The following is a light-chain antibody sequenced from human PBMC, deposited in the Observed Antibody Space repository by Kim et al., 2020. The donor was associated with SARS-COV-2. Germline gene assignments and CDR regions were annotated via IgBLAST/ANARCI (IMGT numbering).Light chain of an antibody. J-gene: IGKJ2*01. CDR2: DAS. Sequence: ASVGDRVTITCQASQDISNYLNWYQHKPGKAPKRLIYDASNLETGVPSRFSGSGSRTDFTFTISSLQPEDVATYYCQQYDNLPPFTFGQGTKLEI. V-gene: IGKV1-33*01. CDR3: QQYDNLPPFT. CDR1: QDISNY.